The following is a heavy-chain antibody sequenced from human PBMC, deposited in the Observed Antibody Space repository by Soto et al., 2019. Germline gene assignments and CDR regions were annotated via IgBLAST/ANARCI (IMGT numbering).Heavy chain of an antibody. Sequence: GGSLRLSCAASGFTFSSYWMSWVRKAPGKGLEWVANIKQDGSEKYYVDSVKGRFTISRDNAKNSLYLQMNSLRAEDTAVYYCARVWGVAVAGPFGYWGQGTLVTVSS. CDR2: IKQDGSEK. CDR1: GFTFSSYW. CDR3: ARVWGVAVAGPFGY. V-gene: IGHV3-7*05. D-gene: IGHD6-19*01. J-gene: IGHJ4*02.